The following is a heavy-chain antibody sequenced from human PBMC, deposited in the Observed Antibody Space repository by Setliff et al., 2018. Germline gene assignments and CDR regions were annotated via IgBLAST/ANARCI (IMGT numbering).Heavy chain of an antibody. CDR1: GGSISDIGYY. CDR2: IYYSGST. Sequence: PSETLSLTCTVSGGSISDIGYYWGWIRQSPGKGLEWIATIYYSGSTYYNPSLKSRVTISVDTSENQFFLEITSVTAADTAVYYCARGRIAAALYYFDYWGQGTLVTVSS. D-gene: IGHD6-13*01. J-gene: IGHJ4*02. V-gene: IGHV4-39*07. CDR3: ARGRIAAALYYFDY.